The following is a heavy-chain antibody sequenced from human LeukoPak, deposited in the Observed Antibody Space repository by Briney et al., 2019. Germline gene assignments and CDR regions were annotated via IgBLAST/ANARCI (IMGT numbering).Heavy chain of an antibody. J-gene: IGHJ4*02. Sequence: SETLSLTCTVSGGSMTNYYWTWIRQPPGKGLEWIGYISYSGDITYNPSLKSRVTISIDSSKNQFSLYLRSVTAADTAVYYCARRISTMTQFDYWGQGTLVTVSS. D-gene: IGHD2-2*01. CDR3: ARRISTMTQFDY. CDR2: ISYSGDI. V-gene: IGHV4-59*01. CDR1: GGSMTNYY.